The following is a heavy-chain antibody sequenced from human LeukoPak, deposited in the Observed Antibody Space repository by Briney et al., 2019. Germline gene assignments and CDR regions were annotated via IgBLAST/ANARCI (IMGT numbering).Heavy chain of an antibody. D-gene: IGHD5-18*01. CDR2: ISYDGSNK. CDR1: GFTSSSYA. CDR3: ARDTRGYTYADASDI. V-gene: IGHV3-30-3*01. Sequence: GGSLRLSCAASGFTSSSYAMHWVRQAPGKGLEWVAVISYDGSNKYYADSVKGRFTISRDNSKNTLYLQMNSLRVEDTAMYYCARDTRGYTYADASDIWGQGTMVTVSS. J-gene: IGHJ3*02.